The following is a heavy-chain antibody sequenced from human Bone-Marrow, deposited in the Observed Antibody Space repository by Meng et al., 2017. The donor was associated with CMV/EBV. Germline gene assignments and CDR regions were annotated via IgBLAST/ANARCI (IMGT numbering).Heavy chain of an antibody. V-gene: IGHV4-39*07. Sequence: SETLSLTCTVSGGSISSSSYYWGWIRQPPGKGLEWIGSIYYSGSTYYNPSLKSRVTISVDTSKNQFSLKLSSVTAADTAVYYCARGGKVVPAPYDYWGQGTLVTVPS. CDR1: GGSISSSSYY. D-gene: IGHD2-2*01. CDR3: ARGGKVVPAPYDY. CDR2: IYYSGST. J-gene: IGHJ4*02.